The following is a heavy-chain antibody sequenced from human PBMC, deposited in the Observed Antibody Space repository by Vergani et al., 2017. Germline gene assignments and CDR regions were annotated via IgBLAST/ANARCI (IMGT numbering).Heavy chain of an antibody. J-gene: IGHJ6*03. CDR1: GASISSSSYY. CDR3: ARESREGPELAAQSSSAHDYYYYMDV. CDR2: IYTSGST. V-gene: IGHV4-61*02. Sequence: QLQLQESGPGLVKPSETLSLTCTVSGASISSSSYYWSWIRQPAGKGLEWIVSIYTSGSTNYNPSLKSLVTMSVDTSQNQFSLKLSSVTAADTAVYYCARESREGPELAAQSSSAHDYYYYMDVWGKGTTVTVSS. D-gene: IGHD6-6*01.